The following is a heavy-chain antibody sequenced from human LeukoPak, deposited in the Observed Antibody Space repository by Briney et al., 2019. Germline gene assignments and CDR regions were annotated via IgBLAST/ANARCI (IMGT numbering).Heavy chain of an antibody. CDR2: IRYDGSNK. Sequence: GGSLRLPCAASGFTYSSYGMHWVRQAPGKGLEWVAFIRYDGSNKYYADSVKGRFTISRDNSKNTLYLQMNSLRAEDTAVYYCAKDLRQLVPRYFDYWGQGTLVTVSS. CDR3: AKDLRQLVPRYFDY. V-gene: IGHV3-30*02. CDR1: GFTYSSYG. J-gene: IGHJ4*02. D-gene: IGHD6-6*01.